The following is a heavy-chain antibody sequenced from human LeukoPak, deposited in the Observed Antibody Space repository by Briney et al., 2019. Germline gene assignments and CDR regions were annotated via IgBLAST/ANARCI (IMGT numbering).Heavy chain of an antibody. V-gene: IGHV4-39*01. D-gene: IGHD4-11*01. CDR1: GGSISSSNYH. CDR3: ARPGDYGSYVVPGYIDY. Sequence: PSETLSLTCTVSGGSISSSNYHWGWIRQPPGKGLEWIGSIYYSGTTYYNPSLKSRVTISVDTSKRQFSLKLSSVTAADTAVYYCARPGDYGSYVVPGYIDYWGQGILVTVSS. J-gene: IGHJ4*02. CDR2: IYYSGTT.